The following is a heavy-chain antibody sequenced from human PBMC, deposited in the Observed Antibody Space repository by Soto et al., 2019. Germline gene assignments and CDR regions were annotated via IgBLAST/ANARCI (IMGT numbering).Heavy chain of an antibody. CDR3: AKEYSTSFDY. J-gene: IGHJ4*02. Sequence: LRLSCAASGFSFSNYAMNWVRQAPGKGLEWVSAISAGGSNTNYADSVKGRFTISSDNSKNTLYLQMNGLRADDTAVYYCAKEYSTSFDYWGQGTPVTVS. V-gene: IGHV3-23*01. CDR1: GFSFSNYA. CDR2: ISAGGSNT. D-gene: IGHD6-6*01.